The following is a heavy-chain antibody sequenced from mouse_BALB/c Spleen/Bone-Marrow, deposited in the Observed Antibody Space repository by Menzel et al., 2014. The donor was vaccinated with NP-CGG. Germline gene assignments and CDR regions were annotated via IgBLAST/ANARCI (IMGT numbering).Heavy chain of an antibody. V-gene: IGHV14-3*02. J-gene: IGHJ1*01. CDR1: GFNIKDTY. Sequence: VHVKQSGAELVKPGASVKLSCTASGFNIKDTYMHWVKQRPEQGLGWIGRIGPANGNTKYDPKFQGKATITADTSSNTAYLQLSSLTSEDTAVYYCASYRYAWYFDVWGAGTTVTVSS. D-gene: IGHD2-14*01. CDR3: ASYRYAWYFDV. CDR2: IGPANGNT.